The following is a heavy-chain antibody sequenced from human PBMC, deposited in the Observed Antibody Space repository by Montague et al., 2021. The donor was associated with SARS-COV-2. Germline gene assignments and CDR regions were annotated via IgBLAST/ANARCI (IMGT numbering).Heavy chain of an antibody. Sequence: SLRISCAASGFIFSSYEMNWVRQAPGKGLEWISYISSSGGGSTKHYTDSVKGRFTISRDNAKNSLYLQMNSLRVEDTATYYCARDRDWDDWCGMDVWGQGTTVTVSS. CDR1: GFIFSSYE. V-gene: IGHV3-48*03. CDR3: ARDRDWDDWCGMDV. D-gene: IGHD2-21*01. CDR2: ISSSGGGSTK. J-gene: IGHJ6*02.